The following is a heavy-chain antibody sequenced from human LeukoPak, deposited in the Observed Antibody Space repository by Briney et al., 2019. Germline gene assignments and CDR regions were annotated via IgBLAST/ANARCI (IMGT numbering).Heavy chain of an antibody. Sequence: SETLSLTCAVYVGSFSGYYWSWIRQPPGKGLEWIGEINHSGSTNYNPSLKSRVTISVDTSKNQFSLKLSSVTAADTAVYYRARGGVRPPTYYDFWSGYHNFYYFDYRGQGTLVTVSS. CDR2: INHSGST. D-gene: IGHD3-3*01. CDR1: VGSFSGYY. J-gene: IGHJ4*02. CDR3: ARGGVRPPTYYDFWSGYHNFYYFDY. V-gene: IGHV4-34*01.